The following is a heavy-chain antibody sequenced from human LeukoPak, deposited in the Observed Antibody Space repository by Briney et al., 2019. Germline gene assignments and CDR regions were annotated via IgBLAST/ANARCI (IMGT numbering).Heavy chain of an antibody. J-gene: IGHJ4*02. CDR3: ARDHARDGYNF. D-gene: IGHD5-24*01. V-gene: IGHV3-7*01. CDR2: IKQDGSEK. Sequence: PGGTLRLSCAASEFTFSSYWMNWVRQAPGQGLEWVANIKQDGSEKYYVDPVKGRFTISRDNAQNSLYLQMNSLRVEDTAIYYCARDHARDGYNFWGQGTLVTVSS. CDR1: EFTFSSYW.